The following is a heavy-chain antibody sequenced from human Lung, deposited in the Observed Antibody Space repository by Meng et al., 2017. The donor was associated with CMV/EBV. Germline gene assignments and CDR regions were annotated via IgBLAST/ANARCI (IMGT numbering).Heavy chain of an antibody. Sequence: ESXKISXKGSGYSFTSYWIGWVRQMPGKGLEWMGIIYPGDSDTRYSPSFQGQVTISADKSISTAYLQWSSLKASDTAMYYCARQGITIFGVDYYYYYGMDVWGQGXTVTVSS. J-gene: IGHJ6*02. CDR2: IYPGDSDT. CDR1: GYSFTSYW. CDR3: ARQGITIFGVDYYYYYGMDV. V-gene: IGHV5-51*01. D-gene: IGHD3-3*01.